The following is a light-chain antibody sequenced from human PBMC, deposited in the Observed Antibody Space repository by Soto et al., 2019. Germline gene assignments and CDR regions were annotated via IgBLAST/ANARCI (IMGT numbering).Light chain of an antibody. V-gene: IGKV3-15*01. CDR1: QSVSSN. CDR3: QQYHNWPIT. J-gene: IGKJ5*01. Sequence: EIVMTQSPATLSVSPGESATLSCRASQSVSSNLAWHQQKPGQAPRILMYDASTRATGISARFSGSGSGTELTITISSLQSEDCEVYDCQQYHNWPITFGQGTRLEIK. CDR2: DAS.